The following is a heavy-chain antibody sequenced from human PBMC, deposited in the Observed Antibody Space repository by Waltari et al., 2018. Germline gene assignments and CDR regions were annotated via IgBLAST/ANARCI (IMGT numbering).Heavy chain of an antibody. J-gene: IGHJ4*02. D-gene: IGHD6-13*01. CDR3: ARDGAWIAAAATSPGFDY. CDR1: GGTFSSYA. Sequence: QVQLVQSGAEVKKPGSSVKVSCKASGGTFSSYAISWVQQAPGQGLEWMGGIIPIRGIANYAQKFQGRVTITADESTSTAYMELSSLRSEDTAVYYCARDGAWIAAAATSPGFDYWGQGTLVTVSS. CDR2: IIPIRGIA. V-gene: IGHV1-69*04.